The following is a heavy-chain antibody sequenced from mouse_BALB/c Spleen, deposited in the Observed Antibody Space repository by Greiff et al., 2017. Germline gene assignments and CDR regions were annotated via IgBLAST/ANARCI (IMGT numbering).Heavy chain of an antibody. V-gene: IGHV2-9-2*01. J-gene: IGHJ4*01. CDR1: GFSLTSYD. CDR2: IWTGGGT. Sequence: VMLVESGPGLVAPSQSLSITCTVSGFSLTSYDISWIRQPPGKGLEWLGVIWTGGGTNYNSAFMSRLSISKDNSKSQVFLKMNSLQTDDTAIYYCVRGGSSYVEGAMDYWGQGTSVTVSS. D-gene: IGHD1-1*01. CDR3: VRGGSSYVEGAMDY.